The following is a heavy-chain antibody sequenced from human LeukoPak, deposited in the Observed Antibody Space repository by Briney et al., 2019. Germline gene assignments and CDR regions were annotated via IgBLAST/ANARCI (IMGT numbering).Heavy chain of an antibody. V-gene: IGHV3-48*01. CDR1: GFTFSTYS. D-gene: IGHD4-17*01. CDR3: ARRAPYGDFSFDP. Sequence: GGSLRLSCAASGFTFSTYSMNWVRQAPGKGLEWVSYISSGSSTLYYADSVKGRFTISRDNAKNSLFLQMDSLRAEDTAVYHCARRAPYGDFSFDPWGQGTLVTVSS. J-gene: IGHJ5*02. CDR2: ISSGSSTL.